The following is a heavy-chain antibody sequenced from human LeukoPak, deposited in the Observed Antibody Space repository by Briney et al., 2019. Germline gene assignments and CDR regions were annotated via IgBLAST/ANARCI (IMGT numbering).Heavy chain of an antibody. Sequence: HTGGSLRLSCAASGFTFSDSWMSWVRQAPGKGLEWVANMNQDGSEKDYVDSVKGRFTISRDNARNSLYLQMGSLRAEDTAVYYCATYTHWVAGDVWGQGTTVTVSS. D-gene: IGHD3-16*01. CDR3: ATYTHWVAGDV. V-gene: IGHV3-7*01. CDR1: GFTFSDSW. J-gene: IGHJ6*02. CDR2: MNQDGSEK.